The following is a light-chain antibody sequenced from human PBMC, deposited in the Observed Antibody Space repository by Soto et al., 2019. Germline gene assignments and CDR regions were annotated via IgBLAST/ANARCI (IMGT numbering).Light chain of an antibody. CDR1: SSDVGGYNY. J-gene: IGLJ2*01. V-gene: IGLV2-8*01. CDR3: SSYAGSNNLVV. Sequence: QSVLTQPPSASGYPGQSVTISCTGTSSDVGGYNYVSWYQQHTGKAPKLMIYEVSKRPSGVPDRFSCSKSGNTASLTVSGLQAEDEADYYCSSYAGSNNLVVFGGGTKRNVL. CDR2: EVS.